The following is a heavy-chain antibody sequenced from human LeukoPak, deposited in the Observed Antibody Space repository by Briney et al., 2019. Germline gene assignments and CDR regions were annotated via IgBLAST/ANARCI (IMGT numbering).Heavy chain of an antibody. CDR1: GFTVSSNY. D-gene: IGHD3-22*01. J-gene: IGHJ6*02. Sequence: GGSLRLSCAASGFTVSSNYMSWVRQAPGKGLEWVSVIYSGGSTYYADSVKGRFTISRDNSKNTLYLQMNSLRAEDTAVYYCARDLDDSSGYYHYGRDVWGQGTTVTVSS. V-gene: IGHV3-53*01. CDR2: IYSGGST. CDR3: ARDLDDSSGYYHYGRDV.